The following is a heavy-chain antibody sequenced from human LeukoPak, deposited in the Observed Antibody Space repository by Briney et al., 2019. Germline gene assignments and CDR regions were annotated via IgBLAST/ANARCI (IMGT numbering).Heavy chain of an antibody. D-gene: IGHD2-2*01. CDR1: GFSVNGYY. V-gene: IGHV3-53*01. Sequence: GGSLRLSCAASGFSVNGYYMSWVRQAPGRGLEWVSALSSGDNTHYADSVNGRFTISRDNSKNTLYLQLNSLRAEDTAVYYCARRYCSTCPTGHAFDLWGQGTMVTVSS. J-gene: IGHJ3*01. CDR3: ARRYCSTCPTGHAFDL. CDR2: LSSGDNT.